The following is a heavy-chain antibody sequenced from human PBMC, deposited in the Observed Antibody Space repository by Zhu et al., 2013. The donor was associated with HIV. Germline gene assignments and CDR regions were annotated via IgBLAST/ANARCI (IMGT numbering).Heavy chain of an antibody. J-gene: IGHJ6*02. D-gene: IGHD6-6*01. CDR2: IIPIFGTA. CDR3: ARDRSTSSSSYYYGMDV. CDR1: GGTFSSYA. V-gene: IGHV1-69*06. Sequence: QVQLVQSGAEVKKPGSSVKVSCKASGGTFSSYAISWVRQAPGQGLEWMGGIIPIFGTANYAQKFQGRVTITADKSTSTAYMELSSLRSEDTAVYYCARDRSTSSSSYYYGMDVWGQGTTVTVSS.